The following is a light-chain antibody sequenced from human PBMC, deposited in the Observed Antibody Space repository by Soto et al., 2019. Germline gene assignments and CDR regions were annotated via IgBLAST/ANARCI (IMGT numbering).Light chain of an antibody. Sequence: DIQMTQSPSTLSASVGDRVTITCRASQSIDTALAWYQQKPGKAPNLLIYRASNLESGVPSRFSDSGSGTEFTLAISSMQPDDFATYYCQQYGIFLTFGQGTKLEIK. CDR1: QSIDTA. CDR2: RAS. V-gene: IGKV1-5*03. J-gene: IGKJ2*01. CDR3: QQYGIFLT.